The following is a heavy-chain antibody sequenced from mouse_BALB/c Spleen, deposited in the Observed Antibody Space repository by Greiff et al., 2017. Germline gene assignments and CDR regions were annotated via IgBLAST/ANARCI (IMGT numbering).Heavy chain of an antibody. CDR2: ISSGGSYT. V-gene: IGHV5-9-3*01. D-gene: IGHD2-1*01. Sequence: DVKLVESGGGLVKPGGSLKLSCAASGFTFSSYAMSWVRQTPEKRLEWVATISSGGSYTYYPDSVKGRFTISRDNAKNTLYLQMSSLRSEDTAMYYCARHGGPYGNYGVFAYWGQGTLVTVSA. J-gene: IGHJ3*01. CDR1: GFTFSSYA. CDR3: ARHGGPYGNYGVFAY.